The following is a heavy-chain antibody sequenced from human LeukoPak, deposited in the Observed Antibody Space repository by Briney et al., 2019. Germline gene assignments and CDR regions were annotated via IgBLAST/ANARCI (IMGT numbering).Heavy chain of an antibody. V-gene: IGHV4-59*01. CDR1: GGSISSYY. Sequence: SETLSLTCTVSGGSISSYYWSWIRQPPGKGLEWVGYIYYSGSTNYNPSLKSRVTISVDTSKNQFSLKLSSVTAADTAVYYCARMGAIAGASANPDHWGQGTLVTVSS. J-gene: IGHJ4*02. CDR3: ARMGAIAGASANPDH. D-gene: IGHD4/OR15-4a*01. CDR2: IYYSGST.